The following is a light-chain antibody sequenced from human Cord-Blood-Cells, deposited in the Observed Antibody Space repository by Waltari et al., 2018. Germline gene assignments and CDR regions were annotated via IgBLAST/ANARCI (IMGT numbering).Light chain of an antibody. J-gene: IGKJ5*01. CDR1: QGIRND. V-gene: IGKV1-6*01. CDR3: LQDYNYPIT. Sequence: AIQLTQSPSSLSAAVGDRLTITCRASQGIRNDLGWYQQKPGKAPKLLIYAASRLQSGVPSRFSGSGSGTDFTHTISSLQPEDFSTYYCLQDYNYPITFGQGTRLEIK. CDR2: AAS.